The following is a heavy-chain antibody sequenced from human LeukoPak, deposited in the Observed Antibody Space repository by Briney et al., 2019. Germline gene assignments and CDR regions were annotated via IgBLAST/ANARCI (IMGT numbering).Heavy chain of an antibody. V-gene: IGHV4-59*08. CDR1: GASISSYY. Sequence: SETLSLTCTVSGASISSYYWSWIRQPPGKGLECIGYISYSGSPNYNPSLKSRVTISADTSKNQFSLNLSSVTAADTAVYYCARVGHIVAAGTYDWWGQGTLVTVSS. CDR3: ARVGHIVAAGTYDW. CDR2: ISYSGSP. J-gene: IGHJ4*02. D-gene: IGHD6-13*01.